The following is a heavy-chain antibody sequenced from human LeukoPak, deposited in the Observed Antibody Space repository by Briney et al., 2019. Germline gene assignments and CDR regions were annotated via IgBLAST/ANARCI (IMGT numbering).Heavy chain of an antibody. CDR1: GGSISSSSYY. CDR3: VRWNGVPSYYYYGMDV. V-gene: IGHV4-39*01. Sequence: SETLSLTCTVSGGSISSSSYYWGWIRQPPGKGLEWLGSIYYSGRPYYNPSLKSRVNISVDTSKNQFSLKLSSVTAADTAVYYCVRWNGVPSYYYYGMDVWGQGTTVTASS. J-gene: IGHJ6*02. D-gene: IGHD1-1*01. CDR2: IYYSGRP.